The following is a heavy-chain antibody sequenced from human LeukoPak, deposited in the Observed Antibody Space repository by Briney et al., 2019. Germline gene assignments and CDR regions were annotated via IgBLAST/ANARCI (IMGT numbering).Heavy chain of an antibody. CDR3: TRDTPGIAASVSGG. D-gene: IGHD6-13*01. CDR2: IYSGGNT. Sequence: PGGSLRLSCTASGFSLRHNYMNWVRQAPGKGLEWVALIYSGGNTHYADSVKGRFTISRDNSKNTLYLQMSSLRVEDTAVYYCTRDTPGIAASVSGGWGQGTLVTVSS. J-gene: IGHJ4*02. V-gene: IGHV3-53*01. CDR1: GFSLRHNY.